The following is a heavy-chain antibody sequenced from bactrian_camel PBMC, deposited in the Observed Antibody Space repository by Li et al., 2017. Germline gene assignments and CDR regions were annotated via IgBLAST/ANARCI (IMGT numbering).Heavy chain of an antibody. Sequence: HVQLVESGGGSVQAGGSLKLFCKGSEYIFSNCGMAWYRQPPGQGSELVATFDLDGTPTYADSVKGRFTISRDNTKNMLYLQMNSLRPDDTAMYYCGKDSGGLRGSQGTQVTVS. CDR1: EYIFSNCG. J-gene: IGHJ4*01. V-gene: IGHV3S53*01. CDR2: FDLDGTP. D-gene: IGHD2*01.